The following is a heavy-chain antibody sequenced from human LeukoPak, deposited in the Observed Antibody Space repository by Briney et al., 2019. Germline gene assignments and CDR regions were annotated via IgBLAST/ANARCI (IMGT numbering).Heavy chain of an antibody. CDR2: IYYSGST. D-gene: IGHD3-3*01. J-gene: IGHJ4*02. CDR1: GGSISSGGYY. V-gene: IGHV4-30-2*03. Sequence: NPSQTLSLTCTVSGGSISSGGYYWSWIRQPPGKGLEWIGYIYYSGSTYYNPSLKSRVTISVDASKNQFSLKLSSVTAADTAVYYCARLSRGNYDFWSGYFWGQGTLVTVSS. CDR3: ARLSRGNYDFWSGYF.